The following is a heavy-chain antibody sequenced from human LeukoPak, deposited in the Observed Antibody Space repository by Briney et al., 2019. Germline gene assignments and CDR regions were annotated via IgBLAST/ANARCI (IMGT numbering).Heavy chain of an antibody. V-gene: IGHV3-23*01. D-gene: IGHD5-18*01. CDR1: GFTFSSYG. J-gene: IGHJ4*02. CDR2: ISVNGGRT. Sequence: GGSLRLSCAASGFTFSSYGMSWVRQTPGKGLEWVSGISVNGGRTYYADSLKGRFTLSRDSSKNTLYLQVNSLRAEDTAVYYCARMTPMAIAFYFDYWGQGTLVTVSS. CDR3: ARMTPMAIAFYFDY.